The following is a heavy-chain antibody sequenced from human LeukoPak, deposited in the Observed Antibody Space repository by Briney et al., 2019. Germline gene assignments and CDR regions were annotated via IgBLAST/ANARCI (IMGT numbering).Heavy chain of an antibody. CDR1: GGTFSSYA. CDR3: ARGRYNWNDGYDY. V-gene: IGHV1-69*04. Sequence: SVKVSCKASGGTFSSYAISWVRQAPGQGLEWMRRIIPILGIANYAQKFQGRVTITADKSTSTAYMELSSLRSEDTGVYYCARGRYNWNDGYDYWGQGTLVTVSS. J-gene: IGHJ4*02. D-gene: IGHD1-20*01. CDR2: IIPILGIA.